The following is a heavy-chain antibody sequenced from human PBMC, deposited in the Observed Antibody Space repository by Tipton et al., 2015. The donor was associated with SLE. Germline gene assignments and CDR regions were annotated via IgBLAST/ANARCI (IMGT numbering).Heavy chain of an antibody. CDR3: STHIGGFPSGYFGS. J-gene: IGHJ4*02. D-gene: IGHD4-23*01. V-gene: IGHV3-33*08. Sequence: SLRLSCAASGFTFSSYAMNWVRQAPGKGLEWVAFIWYDGSNQYYEDSVKGRFTISRDNSKSTLFLQMKSLRVEDTAVYYCSTHIGGFPSGYFGSWGQGTLVTVSS. CDR2: IWYDGSNQ. CDR1: GFTFSSYA.